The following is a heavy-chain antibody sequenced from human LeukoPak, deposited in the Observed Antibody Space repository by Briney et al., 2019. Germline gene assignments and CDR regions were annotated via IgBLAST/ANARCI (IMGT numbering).Heavy chain of an antibody. Sequence: SETLSLTCAVYGGSFSGYYWSWIRQPPGEGLEWIGEINHSGSTNYNPSLKSRVTISVDTSKNQFSLKLSSVTAADTAVYYCAREGRLFSPGTHGYFQHWGQGTLVTVSS. CDR1: GGSFSGYY. CDR3: AREGRLFSPGTHGYFQH. V-gene: IGHV4-34*01. J-gene: IGHJ1*01. CDR2: INHSGST. D-gene: IGHD1-1*01.